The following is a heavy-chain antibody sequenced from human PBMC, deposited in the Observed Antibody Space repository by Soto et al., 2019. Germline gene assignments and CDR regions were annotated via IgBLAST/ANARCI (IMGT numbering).Heavy chain of an antibody. CDR1: GFTFSSYA. V-gene: IGHV3-23*01. Sequence: GGSLRLSCAASGFTFSSYAMSWVRQAPGKGLEWVSAISGSGGSTYYADSVKGRFTISRDNSKNTLYLQMNSLRAEDTAVYYCSKGKVTMVRGVIISGNWFDPWGQGTLVTVSS. CDR2: ISGSGGST. D-gene: IGHD3-10*01. J-gene: IGHJ5*02. CDR3: SKGKVTMVRGVIISGNWFDP.